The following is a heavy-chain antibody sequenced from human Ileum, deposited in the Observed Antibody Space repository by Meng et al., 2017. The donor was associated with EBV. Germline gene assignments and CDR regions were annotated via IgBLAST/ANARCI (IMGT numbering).Heavy chain of an antibody. CDR1: GGSISSSNW. Sequence: QVQLQGSGPGLVEPSGTLSRTCAASGGSISSSNWWSWVRQPPGKGLEWIGEIYHSGSTNYNPSLKSRVTISVDKSKNQFSLNLSSVTTADTAVYYCARVGQWLPIDYWGQGTLVTVSS. CDR3: ARVGQWLPIDY. J-gene: IGHJ4*02. V-gene: IGHV4-4*02. CDR2: IYHSGST. D-gene: IGHD6-19*01.